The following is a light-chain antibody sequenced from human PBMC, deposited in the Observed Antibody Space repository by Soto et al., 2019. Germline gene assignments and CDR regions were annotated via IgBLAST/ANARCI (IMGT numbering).Light chain of an antibody. J-gene: IGLJ2*01. CDR1: ISDVGNYNY. CDR2: DVS. V-gene: IGLV2-14*01. Sequence: QSALTQPASVSGSPVQSITFSCTGTISDVGNYNYVSWYQQYPGKAPKLMIYDVSNRPSGVSNRFSGSKSGNTASLTISGLQAEDEANYYCSSYTSSSSVIFGGGTQLTVL. CDR3: SSYTSSSSVI.